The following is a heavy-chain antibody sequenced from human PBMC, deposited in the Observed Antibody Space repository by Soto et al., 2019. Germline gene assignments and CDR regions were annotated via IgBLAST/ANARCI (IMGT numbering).Heavy chain of an antibody. V-gene: IGHV5-51*01. J-gene: IGHJ4*02. D-gene: IGHD5-12*01. CDR3: ARLVGGYDSYFDH. CDR2: IYPGDSET. CDR1: GYDFTRTW. Sequence: RGESLKISCKGSGYDFTRTWIGWVRQLPGKGLDWMGIIYPGDSETRYSPSFQGQVTISADRSFSTAYLQWSSLKTSDTAMYYCARLVGGYDSYFDHWGQGTRVTVSS.